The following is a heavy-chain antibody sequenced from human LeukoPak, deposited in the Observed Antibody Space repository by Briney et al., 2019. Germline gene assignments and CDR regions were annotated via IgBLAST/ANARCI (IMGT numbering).Heavy chain of an antibody. CDR3: ARGESWAFDY. Sequence: PGGSLRLSCAASGFTFSRYWMSWVRQAPGKGLEWVANIKQDGSEEYYVDSVKGRFTVSRDNANNSLYLQMNSLRAEDTAVYYCARGESWAFDYWGQGTLVTVSS. CDR1: GFTFSRYW. V-gene: IGHV3-7*05. CDR2: IKQDGSEE. D-gene: IGHD1-26*01. J-gene: IGHJ4*02.